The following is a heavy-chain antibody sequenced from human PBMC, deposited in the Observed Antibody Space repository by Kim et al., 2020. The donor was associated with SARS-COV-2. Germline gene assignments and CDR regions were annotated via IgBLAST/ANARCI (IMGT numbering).Heavy chain of an antibody. V-gene: IGHV4-39*07. Sequence: SETLSLTCTVSGGSISSSSYYWGWIRQPPGKGLEWIGSIYYSGSTYYNPSLKSRVTISVDTSKNQFSLKLSSVTAADTAVYYCARDSSSMAAAGTGWFDPWGQGTLVTVSS. J-gene: IGHJ5*02. CDR2: IYYSGST. CDR3: ARDSSSMAAAGTGWFDP. D-gene: IGHD6-13*01. CDR1: GGSISSSSYY.